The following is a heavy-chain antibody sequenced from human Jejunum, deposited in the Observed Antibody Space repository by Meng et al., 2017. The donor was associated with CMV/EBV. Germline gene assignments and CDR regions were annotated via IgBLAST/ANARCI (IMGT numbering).Heavy chain of an antibody. CDR2: IGGSGRSI. CDR3: ARRYCSTSSCLFDY. Sequence: SGFTFSSYEMNLVRQAPGKGLEWVSQIGGSGRSIYYADSVKGRFTISRDNAKTSLYLQMNSLRAEDTAVYYCARRYCSTSSCLFDYWGQGTLVTVSS. D-gene: IGHD2-2*01. J-gene: IGHJ4*02. CDR1: GFTFSSYE. V-gene: IGHV3-48*03.